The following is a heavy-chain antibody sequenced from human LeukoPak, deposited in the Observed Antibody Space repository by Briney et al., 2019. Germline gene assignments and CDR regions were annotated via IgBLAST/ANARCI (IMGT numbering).Heavy chain of an antibody. CDR3: ARDLYGGTSATFDY. V-gene: IGHV1-2*02. Sequence: GASVKVSCKASGYTFTGYYMHWVRQAPGQGLEWMGWINPNSGGTYYAQKFQGRVTMTSDTSIRTAYMELSRLRSDDTAVYYCARDLYGGTSATFDYWGQGTLVTVSS. CDR1: GYTFTGYY. CDR2: INPNSGGT. J-gene: IGHJ4*02. D-gene: IGHD4-23*01.